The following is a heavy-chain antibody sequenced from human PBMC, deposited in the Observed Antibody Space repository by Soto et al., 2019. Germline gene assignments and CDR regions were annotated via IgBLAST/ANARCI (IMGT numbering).Heavy chain of an antibody. CDR1: GGTFSSYT. D-gene: IGHD5-12*01. CDR3: ARPTRRDGYNLAFDY. CDR2: IIPILGIA. J-gene: IGHJ4*02. Sequence: QVQLVQSGAEVKKPGSSVKVSCKASGGTFSSYTISWVRQAPGQGLEWMGRIIPILGIANYAQKFQGRVTITADKSTSTAYMALSSLRSEDTAVYYCARPTRRDGYNLAFDYWGQGTLVTVSS. V-gene: IGHV1-69*02.